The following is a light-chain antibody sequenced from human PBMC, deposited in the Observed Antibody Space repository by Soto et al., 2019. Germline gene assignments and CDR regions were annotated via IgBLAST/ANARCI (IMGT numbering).Light chain of an antibody. CDR1: QSVSSN. J-gene: IGKJ5*01. Sequence: EIVMTQSPATLSVSPGERATLSCRASQSVSSNLARYQQKPGQAPRLLIYGASTRATGIPARFSGSGSGTEFTLTICSLQSEDFAVYYCQQYNNWLLITFGQGTRLEIK. V-gene: IGKV3-15*01. CDR2: GAS. CDR3: QQYNNWLLIT.